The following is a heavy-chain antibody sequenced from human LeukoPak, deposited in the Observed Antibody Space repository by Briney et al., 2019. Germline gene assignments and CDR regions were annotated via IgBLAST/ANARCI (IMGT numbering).Heavy chain of an antibody. CDR3: AREHGSGYYLDY. CDR1: GGSISSGGYS. V-gene: IGHV4-30-2*01. D-gene: IGHD3-22*01. Sequence: PSETLSLTCAVSGGSISSGGYSWSWIRQPPGKGLEWIGYIYHSGSTYYNPSLKSRVTISVDRSKNQFSLKLSSVTAADTAVYYCAREHGSGYYLDYWGQGTLVTVSS. CDR2: IYHSGST. J-gene: IGHJ4*02.